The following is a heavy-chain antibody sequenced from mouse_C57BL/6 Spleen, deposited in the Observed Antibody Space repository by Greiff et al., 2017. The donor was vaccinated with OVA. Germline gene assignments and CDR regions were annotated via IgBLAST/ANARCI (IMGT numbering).Heavy chain of an antibody. Sequence: EVKLQESGAELVRPGASVKLSCTASGFNIKDDYMHWVKQRPEQGLEWIGWIDPENGDAEYASKFQGKATITADTSSNTAYLQLSSLTSEDTAVYYCTTGQPDYWGQGTTLTVSS. D-gene: IGHD6-1*01. CDR1: GFNIKDDY. V-gene: IGHV14-4*01. J-gene: IGHJ2*01. CDR3: TTGQPDY. CDR2: IDPENGDA.